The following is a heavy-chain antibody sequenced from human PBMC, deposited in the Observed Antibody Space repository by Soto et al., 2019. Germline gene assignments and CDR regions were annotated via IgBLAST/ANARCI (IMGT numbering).Heavy chain of an antibody. CDR2: VYYSGSV. Sequence: SETLSLTCNVSGFSLTGYHWNWIRQPPGKTLEWIAVVYYSGSVSYNPTLKGRASMSVDRSKNQFSLRLTSVTAADTAVYYCARRLNRGSFDHWGQGTLVTVSS. CDR1: GFSLTGYH. J-gene: IGHJ5*02. CDR3: ARRLNRGSFDH. V-gene: IGHV4-59*01.